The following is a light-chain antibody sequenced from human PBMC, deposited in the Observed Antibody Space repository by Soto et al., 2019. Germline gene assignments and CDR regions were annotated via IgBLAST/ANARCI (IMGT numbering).Light chain of an antibody. CDR1: QSVNSN. J-gene: IGKJ4*01. V-gene: IGKV3-15*01. CDR3: QQYNNWPLS. Sequence: EIVMTQSPATLSVSPGERVTLSCRASQSVNSNLAWYQQKPGQAPRLLIYDVFTRATGIPARFSGSGSGTEFTLTIRRLQSEDFAIYYCQQYNNWPLSFGGGTKVEIK. CDR2: DVF.